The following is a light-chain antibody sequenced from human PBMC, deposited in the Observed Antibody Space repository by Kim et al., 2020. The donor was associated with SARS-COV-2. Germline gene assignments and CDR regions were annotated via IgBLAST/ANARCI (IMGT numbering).Light chain of an antibody. Sequence: SVSPGERATLYCRASQDIGSGLSWYQQKPGQAPRVLIYGASTRAAGIPARFSGSGSGTEFTLTISSLQSDDFAIYYCQQYGYWRAFGQGTRLEIK. CDR1: QDIGSG. CDR3: QQYGYWRA. CDR2: GAS. J-gene: IGKJ5*01. V-gene: IGKV3-15*01.